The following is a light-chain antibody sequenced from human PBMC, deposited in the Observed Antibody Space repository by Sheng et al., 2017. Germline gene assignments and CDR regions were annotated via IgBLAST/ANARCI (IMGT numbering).Light chain of an antibody. CDR1: QSISSY. J-gene: IGKJ1*01. CDR2: DAS. CDR3: QQSSSFPPT. V-gene: IGKV1-39*01. Sequence: DIQMTQSPSSLSASVGDRVTITCRASQSISSYLNWYQQKPGKTPNLLIYDASTLPSGVPSRFSGSGSGTDFILTISSLQPEDFATYYCQQSSSFPPTFGQGTKVEIK.